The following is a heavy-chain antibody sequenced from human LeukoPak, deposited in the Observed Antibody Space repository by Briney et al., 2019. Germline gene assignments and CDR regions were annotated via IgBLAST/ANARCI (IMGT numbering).Heavy chain of an antibody. V-gene: IGHV3-21*01. Sequence: GGSLRLSCAASGFTFSSDIMNWVRQAPGKGLEWVSTISSSSSYIYYADSVKGRFTISRDNAKKSLYLQMNSLRAEDTAVYYCARVGYCSTTSCYWRAFDYWGQGTLVTVSS. CDR2: ISSSSSYI. D-gene: IGHD2-2*01. CDR3: ARVGYCSTTSCYWRAFDY. J-gene: IGHJ4*02. CDR1: GFTFSSDI.